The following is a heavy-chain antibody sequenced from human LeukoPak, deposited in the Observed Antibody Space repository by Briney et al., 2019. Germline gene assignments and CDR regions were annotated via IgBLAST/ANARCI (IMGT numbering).Heavy chain of an antibody. D-gene: IGHD1-26*01. CDR2: ISGSGGST. Sequence: PGGSLRLSCAASGFTFSSYAMSWVRQAPGKGLEWVSAISGSGGSTYYADSVKGRFTISRDNSKNTLYLQMNSLRDEDTAVYYCARDGGQWELLDYWGQGTLVTVSS. CDR1: GFTFSSYA. V-gene: IGHV3-23*01. CDR3: ARDGGQWELLDY. J-gene: IGHJ4*02.